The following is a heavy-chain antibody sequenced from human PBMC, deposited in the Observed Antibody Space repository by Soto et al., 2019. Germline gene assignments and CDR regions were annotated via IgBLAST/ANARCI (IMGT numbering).Heavy chain of an antibody. CDR2: IHPGDSDT. J-gene: IGHJ4*02. V-gene: IGHV5-51*01. D-gene: IGHD6-13*01. Sequence: GESLKISCKGSGYSFTNYWIGWVRQMPGKGLEWMGIIHPGDSDTRYSPSFQGQVFISADKSIRTPLLQWSSLKASDTAMYYRARNLGTAGDYLGQGTQVTVSS. CDR3: ARNLGTAGDY. CDR1: GYSFTNYW.